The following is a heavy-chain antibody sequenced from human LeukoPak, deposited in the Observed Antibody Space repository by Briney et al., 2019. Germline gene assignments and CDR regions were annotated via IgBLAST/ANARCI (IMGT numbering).Heavy chain of an antibody. Sequence: GGSLRLSCAASGFISSSYALHWVRQAPGKGLEWVAVISYDGSNKHYADSVKGRFTISRDNSKNTLYLQMSSLRAEDTAVYYCASRTGDGYSYDWFDPWGQGTLVTVSS. CDR1: GFISSSYA. V-gene: IGHV3-30-3*01. CDR3: ASRTGDGYSYDWFDP. D-gene: IGHD5-24*01. J-gene: IGHJ5*02. CDR2: ISYDGSNK.